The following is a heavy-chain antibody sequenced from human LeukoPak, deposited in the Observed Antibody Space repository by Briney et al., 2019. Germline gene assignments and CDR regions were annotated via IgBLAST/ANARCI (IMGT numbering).Heavy chain of an antibody. CDR1: GYTLTELS. CDR3: ATRMGQLVQYNYYGMDV. J-gene: IGHJ6*02. CDR2: FDPEDGET. V-gene: IGHV1-24*01. Sequence: ASAKVSCKVSGYTLTELSVHWVRQAPGKGLEWMGGFDPEDGETIHAQKFQGRVTMTEDTSTDTVYMELSSLRSEDTAVYYCATRMGQLVQYNYYGMDVWGQGTTVTVSS. D-gene: IGHD6-6*01.